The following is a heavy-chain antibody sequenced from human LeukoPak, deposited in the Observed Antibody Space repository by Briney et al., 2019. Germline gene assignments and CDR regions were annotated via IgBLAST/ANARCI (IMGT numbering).Heavy chain of an antibody. CDR1: GFTFSSYA. Sequence: PGRSLRLSCAASGFTFSSYAMHWVRQAPGKGLEWVAVISYDGSNKYYADSVKGRFTISRDNSKNTLYLQMNSLRAEDTAVYYCPTLKGYYGTGSIYYWGQGTLVTVSS. CDR3: PTLKGYYGTGSIYY. V-gene: IGHV3-30-3*01. J-gene: IGHJ4*02. D-gene: IGHD3-10*01. CDR2: ISYDGSNK.